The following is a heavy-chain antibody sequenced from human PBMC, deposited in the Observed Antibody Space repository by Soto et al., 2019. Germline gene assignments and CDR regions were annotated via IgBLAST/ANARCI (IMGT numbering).Heavy chain of an antibody. Sequence: PGGSLRLSCAASGFTFSSYWMSWVRQAPGKGLEWVANIKQDGSEKYDVDSVKGRFTISRDNAKNSLYLQMNSLRAEDTAVYYCAREFRALDYYGSGSRRGGYYYYGMDVWGQGTTVTVSS. CDR2: IKQDGSEK. V-gene: IGHV3-7*03. D-gene: IGHD3-10*01. CDR1: GFTFSSYW. J-gene: IGHJ6*02. CDR3: AREFRALDYYGSGSRRGGYYYYGMDV.